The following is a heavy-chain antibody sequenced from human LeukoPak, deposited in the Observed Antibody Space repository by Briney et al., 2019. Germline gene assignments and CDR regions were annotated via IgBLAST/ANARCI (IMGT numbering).Heavy chain of an antibody. CDR3: ARDTLYYYGSGSYYRLVSRYGMDV. D-gene: IGHD3-10*01. CDR2: ISSSSSYI. Sequence: GGSLRLSCAASGFTFSSYSMNWVREAPGKGLEWVSSISSSSSYIYYADSVKGRFTISRDNSKNTLYLQMNSLRAEDTAVYYCARDTLYYYGSGSYYRLVSRYGMDVWGQGTTVTVSS. V-gene: IGHV3-21*01. CDR1: GFTFSSYS. J-gene: IGHJ6*02.